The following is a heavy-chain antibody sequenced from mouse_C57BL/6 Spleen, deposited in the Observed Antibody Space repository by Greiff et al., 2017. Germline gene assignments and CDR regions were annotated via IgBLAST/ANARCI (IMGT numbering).Heavy chain of an antibody. CDR1: GYAFSSYW. CDR3: ARSFFDF. J-gene: IGHJ2*01. Sequence: QVQLKQSGAELVKPGASVKISCKASGYAFSSYWMNWVTQRPGKGLEWIGQIYPGGGDTNYNGKFKGKATLTADKSYSTAYMQLSSLASEDSAVYFCARSFFDFWGKGTTLTVSS. CDR2: IYPGGGDT. V-gene: IGHV1-80*01.